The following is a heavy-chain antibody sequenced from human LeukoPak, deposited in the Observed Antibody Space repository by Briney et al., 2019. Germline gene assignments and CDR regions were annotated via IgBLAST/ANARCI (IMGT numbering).Heavy chain of an antibody. V-gene: IGHV4-59*01. CDR2: IYYSGTT. Sequence: SETLSLTCTVSGGSISSYYWSWIRQPPGKGLEWIGYIYYSGTTNYNPSLKSRVTISVDTSKNQFSLKLSFVTAADTAVYYCARGVYIAAAQYGYWGQGTLVTVSS. CDR3: ARGVYIAAAQYGY. J-gene: IGHJ4*02. D-gene: IGHD6-13*01. CDR1: GGSISSYY.